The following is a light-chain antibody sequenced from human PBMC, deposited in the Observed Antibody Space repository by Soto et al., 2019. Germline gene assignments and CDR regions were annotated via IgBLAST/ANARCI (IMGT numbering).Light chain of an antibody. J-gene: IGLJ1*01. CDR1: SSDVGAYNY. Sequence: QSALTQPASVSGSPGQSITISCTGTSSDVGAYNYVSWYQQHPGKAPKLMIYEVNYRPSGVSNRFSGSKSGITASLTISGLQAEDEADYYCSSYASTSTAVFGGGTKLTVL. V-gene: IGLV2-14*01. CDR2: EVN. CDR3: SSYASTSTAV.